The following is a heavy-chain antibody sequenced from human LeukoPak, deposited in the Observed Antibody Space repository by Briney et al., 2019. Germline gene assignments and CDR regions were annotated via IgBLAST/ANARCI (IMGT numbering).Heavy chain of an antibody. Sequence: ASVKVSCKASRCTFTSYDVNWVRQATGQGLEWMGWMNPSSGNTGYAQKYQGRVTMTTNTSISTAYMELSSLRSEDTAVYYCARGLGYCSGGSCSHFDYWGQGTVVTVSS. D-gene: IGHD2-15*01. J-gene: IGHJ4*02. CDR3: ARGLGYCSGGSCSHFDY. CDR2: MNPSSGNT. V-gene: IGHV1-8*01. CDR1: RCTFTSYD.